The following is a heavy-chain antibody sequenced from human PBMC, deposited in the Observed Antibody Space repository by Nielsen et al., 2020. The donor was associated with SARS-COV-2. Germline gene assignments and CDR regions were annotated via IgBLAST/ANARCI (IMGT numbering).Heavy chain of an antibody. J-gene: IGHJ6*03. CDR3: TRGEWLRSGNFFSYYMDV. CDR2: ITHSGST. D-gene: IGHD5-12*01. Sequence: SETLSLTCAVYGGSFSGYHWSWIRQSPGKGLEWIGEITHSGSTNYSPSLKSRVTISVDTSNNQFSLNLSSVTAADTAVYYCTRGEWLRSGNFFSYYMDVWGKGTTVTVSS. CDR1: GGSFSGYH. V-gene: IGHV4-34*01.